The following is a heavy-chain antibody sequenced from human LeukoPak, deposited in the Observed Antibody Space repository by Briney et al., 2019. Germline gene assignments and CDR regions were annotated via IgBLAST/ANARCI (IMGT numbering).Heavy chain of an antibody. Sequence: SVKVSCKASGGTFSSYAIRWVRQAPGQGLEWMGGIIPIFGTANYAQKFQGRVTITTDESTSTAYMELSSLRSEDTAVYYCARDAVVTGDYYYYMDVWGKGTTVTVSS. D-gene: IGHD4-23*01. CDR3: ARDAVVTGDYYYYMDV. CDR2: IIPIFGTA. CDR1: GGTFSSYA. V-gene: IGHV1-69*05. J-gene: IGHJ6*03.